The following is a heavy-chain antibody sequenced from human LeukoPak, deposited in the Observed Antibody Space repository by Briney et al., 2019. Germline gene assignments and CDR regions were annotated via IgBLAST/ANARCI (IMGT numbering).Heavy chain of an antibody. Sequence: SETLSLTCAVYGGSFSGYYWSWIRQPPGKGLEWIGEINHSGSTNYNPSLKSRVTISVDTSKNRFSLKLSSVTAADTAVYYCARAPYCGGDCSYNFDYWGQGTLVTVSS. CDR3: ARAPYCGGDCSYNFDY. D-gene: IGHD2-21*02. J-gene: IGHJ4*02. V-gene: IGHV4-34*01. CDR2: INHSGST. CDR1: GGSFSGYY.